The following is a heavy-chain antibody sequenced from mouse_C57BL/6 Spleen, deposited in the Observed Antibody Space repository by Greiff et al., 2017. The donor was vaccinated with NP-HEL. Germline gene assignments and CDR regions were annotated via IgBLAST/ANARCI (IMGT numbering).Heavy chain of an antibody. J-gene: IGHJ4*01. D-gene: IGHD2-4*01. Sequence: EVKLVESGPELVKPGASVKISCKASGYSFTDYNMNWVKQSNGKSLEWIGVIYPNYGTTSYNQKFKGKATLTVDQSSSTAYMQLNSLTSEDSAVFYCASSAYDYVYAMDYWGQGTSVTVAS. CDR2: IYPNYGTT. CDR3: ASSAYDYVYAMDY. CDR1: GYSFTDYN. V-gene: IGHV1-39*01.